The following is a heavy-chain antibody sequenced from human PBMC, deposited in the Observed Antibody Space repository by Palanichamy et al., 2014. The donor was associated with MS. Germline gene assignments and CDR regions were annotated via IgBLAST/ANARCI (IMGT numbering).Heavy chain of an antibody. J-gene: IGHJ6*02. CDR3: ARDIGPVPGDYYYGLDV. CDR2: ISTYNGNI. Sequence: QVQLVQSGAEVKEPGASVRVSCKASGYTFSSYGISWARQAPGQGLEWMGWISTYNGNIKYAQKFQDRVTMATDTSTTTAHMDLRSLRSDDSAVYFCARDIGPVPGDYYYGLDVWGQGTTVTVSS. CDR1: GYTFSSYG. V-gene: IGHV1-18*04. D-gene: IGHD3-10*01.